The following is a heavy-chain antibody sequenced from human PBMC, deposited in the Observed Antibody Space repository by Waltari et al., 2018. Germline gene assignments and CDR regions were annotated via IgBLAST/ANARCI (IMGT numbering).Heavy chain of an antibody. CDR1: GGSISSGGYY. J-gene: IGHJ4*02. CDR3: ARIYYGDYAYFDY. Sequence: QVQLQESGPGLVKPSQTLSLTCPVAGGSISSGGYYWSWMRQHPGKGLEWIGYIYYSGSTYYNPSLKSRVTISVDTSKNQFSLKLSSVTAADTAVYYCARIYYGDYAYFDYWGQGTLVTVSS. CDR2: IYYSGST. D-gene: IGHD4-17*01. V-gene: IGHV4-31*03.